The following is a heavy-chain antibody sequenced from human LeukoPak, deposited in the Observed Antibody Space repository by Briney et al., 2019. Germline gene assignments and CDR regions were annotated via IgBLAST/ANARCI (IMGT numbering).Heavy chain of an antibody. J-gene: IGHJ4*02. D-gene: IGHD3-10*01. CDR2: MNPSSGNT. CDR1: GYTFTTYD. CDR3: ARPIYGSGSYYNYDY. V-gene: IGHV1-8*01. Sequence: ASVKVSCKASGYTFTTYDINWVRQATGQGFEWMGWMNPSSGNTAYVQKFQGRVMMTRDTSLSTAYMELSRLRSDDTAVYYCARPIYGSGSYYNYDYWGQGTLVTVSS.